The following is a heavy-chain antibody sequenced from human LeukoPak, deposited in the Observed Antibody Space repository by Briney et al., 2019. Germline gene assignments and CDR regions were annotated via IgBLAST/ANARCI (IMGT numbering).Heavy chain of an antibody. Sequence: ASVKVSCKASGYTFTSYYMHWVRQAPGQGLEWMGIINPSGGSTSYAQKFQGRVTMTRDMSTSTVYMELSRLRSDDTAVYYCARAVTMVRGVIFRGAAKNWFDPWGQGTLVTVSS. J-gene: IGHJ5*02. CDR2: INPSGGST. CDR3: ARAVTMVRGVIFRGAAKNWFDP. V-gene: IGHV1-46*01. D-gene: IGHD3-10*01. CDR1: GYTFTSYY.